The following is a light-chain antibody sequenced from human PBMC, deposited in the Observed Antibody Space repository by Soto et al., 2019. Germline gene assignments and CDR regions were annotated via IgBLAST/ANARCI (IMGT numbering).Light chain of an antibody. J-gene: IGKJ2*02. CDR3: QQYGSSLGT. V-gene: IGKV3-20*01. CDR1: QSVSSSY. CDR2: GAS. Sequence: EIVLTQSPGTLSLSPGERATLSCRASQSVSSSYLAWYQQKPGQAPRLLIYGASSRATGIPDRFSGSGSGTDFTLTISRLEPDDFAVYYGQQYGSSLGTFGQGTKLEIK.